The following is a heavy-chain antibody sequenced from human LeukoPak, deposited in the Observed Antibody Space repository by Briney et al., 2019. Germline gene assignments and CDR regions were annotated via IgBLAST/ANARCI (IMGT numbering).Heavy chain of an antibody. D-gene: IGHD1-26*01. CDR2: ISYDGSNK. CDR3: ARMYSGSLNYFDY. CDR1: GFTFSSYA. V-gene: IGHV3-30-3*01. J-gene: IGHJ4*02. Sequence: GGSLRLSCAASGFTFSSYAMHRVRQAPGKGLEWVAVISYDGSNKYYADSVKGRFTISRDNSKNTLYLQMNSLRAEDTAVYYCARMYSGSLNYFDYWGQGTLVTVSS.